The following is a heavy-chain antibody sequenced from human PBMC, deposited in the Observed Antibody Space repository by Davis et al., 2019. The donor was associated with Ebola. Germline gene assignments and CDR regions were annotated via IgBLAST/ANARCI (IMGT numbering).Heavy chain of an antibody. CDR2: IYHSGST. J-gene: IGHJ6*02. D-gene: IGHD3-3*01. Sequence: MPSKTLSLTCAVSGGSISSSNWWSWVRQPPGKGLEWIGEIYHSGSTNYNPSLKSRVTISVDKSKNQFSLKLSSVTAADTAVYYCARLYYDFWSGYSLGYYYGMDVWGQGTTVTVSS. CDR1: GGSISSSNW. CDR3: ARLYYDFWSGYSLGYYYGMDV. V-gene: IGHV4-4*02.